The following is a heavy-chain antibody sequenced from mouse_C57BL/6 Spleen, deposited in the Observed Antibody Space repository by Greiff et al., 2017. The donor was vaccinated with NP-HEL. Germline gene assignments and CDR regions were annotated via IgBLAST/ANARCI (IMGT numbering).Heavy chain of an antibody. J-gene: IGHJ1*03. D-gene: IGHD2-3*01. CDR2: ISDGGSYT. CDR1: GFTFSSYA. Sequence: EVMLVESGGGLVKPGGSLKLSCAASGFTFSSYAMSWARQTPETRLEWVATISDGGSYTYYPAHVKGRFTLSSDTAQTTLYLQMSHLKSEDTAMYYCARGTDGYFRYWYFDVGGTGTTVTVSS. V-gene: IGHV5-4*03. CDR3: ARGTDGYFRYWYFDV.